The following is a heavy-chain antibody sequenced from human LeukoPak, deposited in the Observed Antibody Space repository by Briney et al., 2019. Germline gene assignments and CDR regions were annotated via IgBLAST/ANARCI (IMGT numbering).Heavy chain of an antibody. Sequence: ASVKVSCKASGYTVTSYDINWVGQATGQGLEWMGWMNPNIGNTVYAQKFQGRVTMTRNTSISKAYMELSSLRSEATAVYYCARSPIAVAGYFDYWGQGTLVTVSS. V-gene: IGHV1-8*01. CDR1: GYTVTSYD. J-gene: IGHJ4*02. CDR2: MNPNIGNT. D-gene: IGHD6-19*01. CDR3: ARSPIAVAGYFDY.